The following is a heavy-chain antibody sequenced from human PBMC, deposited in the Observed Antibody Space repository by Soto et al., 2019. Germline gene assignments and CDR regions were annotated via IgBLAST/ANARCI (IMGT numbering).Heavy chain of an antibody. CDR1: GFTFSSYG. CDR2: IWYDGSNK. D-gene: IGHD3-22*01. J-gene: IGHJ4*02. CDR3: ARDESYYYDTSGYCDH. Sequence: GGSLRLSCAASGFTFSSYGMHWVRQAPGKGLEWVAVIWYDGSNKFYADSVKGRFTISRDNSKNTLSLQMNSLRVEDTAVYYCARDESYYYDTSGYCDHWGQGT. V-gene: IGHV3-33*01.